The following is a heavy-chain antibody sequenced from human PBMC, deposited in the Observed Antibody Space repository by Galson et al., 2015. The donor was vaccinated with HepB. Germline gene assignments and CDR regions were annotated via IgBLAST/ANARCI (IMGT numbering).Heavy chain of an antibody. J-gene: IGHJ5*02. CDR1: GSSISNYW. Sequence: SLRLSCAASGSSISNYWMHWVRQVPGKGLVWVSRIRGDGIEVNYADSVKGRFTISRDNAKNTLYLQMNSLRAEDSAVYYCAGDITPGGVSWGQGTLVTVSS. V-gene: IGHV3-74*01. D-gene: IGHD1-14*01. CDR3: AGDITPGGVS. CDR2: IRGDGIEV.